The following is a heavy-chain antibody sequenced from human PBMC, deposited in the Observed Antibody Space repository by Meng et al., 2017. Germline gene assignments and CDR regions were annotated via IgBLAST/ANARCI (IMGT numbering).Heavy chain of an antibody. CDR1: GGSISSGGYY. J-gene: IGHJ5*02. Sequence: QVQLHESGPGLVKPSQTLSLTCTVSGGSISSGGYYWSWIRQHQRKCREWIGYIYYSGSTYYNPSLKSRVTISVDTSKNQFSLKLSSVTAADTAVYSCASKGGLSTYNWFDPWGQGTLVTVSS. CDR2: IYYSGST. CDR3: ASKGGLSTYNWFDP. V-gene: IGHV4-31*03. D-gene: IGHD5-12*01.